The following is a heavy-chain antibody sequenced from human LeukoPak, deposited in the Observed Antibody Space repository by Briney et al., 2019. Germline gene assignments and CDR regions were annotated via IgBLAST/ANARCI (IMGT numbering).Heavy chain of an antibody. D-gene: IGHD2/OR15-2a*01. J-gene: IGHJ4*02. V-gene: IGHV4-59*01. Sequence: PSETLSLTCTVSGGSISRYYWNWIRQTPGEGLEWIGWIHYSGSTFYNPSLESRVAMSVDTSKNHISLKMNSVTAADTATYYCAXXXXXXXXXYFVVDYWGQGALVTVSS. CDR2: IHYSGST. CDR3: AXXXXXXXXXYFVVDY. CDR1: GGSISRYY.